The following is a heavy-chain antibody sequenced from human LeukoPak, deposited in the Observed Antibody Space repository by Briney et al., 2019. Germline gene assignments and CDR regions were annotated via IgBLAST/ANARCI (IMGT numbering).Heavy chain of an antibody. J-gene: IGHJ4*02. V-gene: IGHV1-2*04. CDR2: INPNSGGT. D-gene: IGHD3-22*01. CDR3: ARGYYYDSSGYYFDY. Sequence: ASVEVSCKASGGTFSSYAISWVRQAPGQGLEWMGWINPNSGGTNYAQKFQGWATMTRDTSISTAYMELSRLRSDDTAVYYCARGYYYDSSGYYFDYWGQGTLVTVSS. CDR1: GGTFSSYA.